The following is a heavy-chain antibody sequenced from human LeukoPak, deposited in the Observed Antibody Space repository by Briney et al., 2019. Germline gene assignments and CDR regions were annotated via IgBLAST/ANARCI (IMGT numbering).Heavy chain of an antibody. CDR3: AKDSENRYCSSTSCYDRFDY. CDR2: IIGSGGTT. V-gene: IGHV3-23*01. J-gene: IGHJ4*02. D-gene: IGHD2-2*01. CDR1: GVSFISYV. Sequence: GGSLRLSCAASGVSFISYVMSWVRPAPGKGLEWVSPIIGSGGTTYYADSVKGRFTNSRDNSKNTLYLQMNSLRAEDTAVYYCAKDSENRYCSSTSCYDRFDYWGQGTLVTVSS.